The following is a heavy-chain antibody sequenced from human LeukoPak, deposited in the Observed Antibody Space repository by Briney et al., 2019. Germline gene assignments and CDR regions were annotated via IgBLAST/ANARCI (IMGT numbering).Heavy chain of an antibody. CDR2: ISGSGGST. CDR3: AKDLVYYYDSSGYRAPYYFDY. CDR1: GFTFSSYA. Sequence: PGGSLRLSCAASGFTFSSYAMSWVRQAPGKGLEWVSAISGSGGSTYYADSVKGGFATSRDNSKNTLYLQMNSLRPEDTALYYCAKDLVYYYDSSGYRAPYYFDYWGQGTLVTVSS. D-gene: IGHD3-22*01. V-gene: IGHV3-23*01. J-gene: IGHJ4*02.